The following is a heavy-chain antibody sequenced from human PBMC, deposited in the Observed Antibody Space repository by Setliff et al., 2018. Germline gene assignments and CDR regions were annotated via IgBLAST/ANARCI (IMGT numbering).Heavy chain of an antibody. CDR3: ARDLGHGGDSDY. CDR2: IGHTGSI. V-gene: IGHV4-38-2*02. CDR1: GYSISSGYI. D-gene: IGHD2-21*02. J-gene: IGHJ4*02. Sequence: SETLSLTCTVSGYSISSGYIWGWIRQPPGKGLEWVGNIGHTGSINYNPSLRSRLTISRDTSKNQVSLKLNSVTATDTAVYYCARDLGHGGDSDYWGQGIQVTVSS.